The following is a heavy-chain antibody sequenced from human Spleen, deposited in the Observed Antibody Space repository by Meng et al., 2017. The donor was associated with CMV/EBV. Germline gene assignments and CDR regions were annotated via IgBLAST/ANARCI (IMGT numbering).Heavy chain of an antibody. D-gene: IGHD2-2*02. CDR1: DYSISNGYY. CDR3: ARRYCISASCYRGFDY. Sequence: SETLSLTCTVSDYSISNGYYWGWIRQPPGKGLEWIGNAFHSGNTYYNPSLRSRVTISVDTSKNQFSLRMSSVTAADTAVYYCARRYCISASCYRGFDYWGQGTLVTVSS. J-gene: IGHJ4*02. CDR2: AFHSGNT. V-gene: IGHV4-38-2*02.